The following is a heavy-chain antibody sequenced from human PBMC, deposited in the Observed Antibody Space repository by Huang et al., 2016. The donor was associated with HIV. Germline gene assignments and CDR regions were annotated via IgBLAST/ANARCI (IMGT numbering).Heavy chain of an antibody. V-gene: IGHV1-58*01. CDR2: IVVGSGNT. CDR1: GFSFTSSA. CDR3: AAGRRDGYSPIEY. Sequence: QMQLVQSGPEVKKPGTSVKVSCKASGFSFTSSAVQLVRQVRGQRLEWIGWIVVGSGNTNYAQKFQERGTGTRDMSTTTAYMELSSLRSEDAAVYYCAAGRRDGYSPIEYWGQGTLVTVSS. J-gene: IGHJ4*02. D-gene: IGHD5-18*01.